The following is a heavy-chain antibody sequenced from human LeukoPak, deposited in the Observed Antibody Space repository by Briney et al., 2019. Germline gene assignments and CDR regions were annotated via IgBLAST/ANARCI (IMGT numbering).Heavy chain of an antibody. V-gene: IGHV1-2*02. D-gene: IGHD4-17*01. J-gene: IGHJ5*02. Sequence: ASVKVSCKASGYTFTGYYMHWVRQAPGQGLEWMGWINPNSGGTNYAQKFQGRVTMTSDTSISTAYMELSRLGSDDTAVYYCAKDYGDWVFDPWGQGTLVTVSS. CDR1: GYTFTGYY. CDR3: AKDYGDWVFDP. CDR2: INPNSGGT.